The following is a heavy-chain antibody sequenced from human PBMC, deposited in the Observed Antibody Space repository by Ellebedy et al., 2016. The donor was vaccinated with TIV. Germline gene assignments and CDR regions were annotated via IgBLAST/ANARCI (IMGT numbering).Heavy chain of an antibody. CDR1: GYTLTRYC. Sequence: ASVKVSCXASGYTLTRYCISWVRQAPGQGLEWMGWISAYNGNTNYAQKLQGRVTMTTDTSTSTAYMELRSLRSDDTAVYYCERDTSMVRGVITHYYYYGMDVWGQGITVTVSS. V-gene: IGHV1-18*01. J-gene: IGHJ6*02. CDR2: ISAYNGNT. D-gene: IGHD3-10*01. CDR3: ERDTSMVRGVITHYYYYGMDV.